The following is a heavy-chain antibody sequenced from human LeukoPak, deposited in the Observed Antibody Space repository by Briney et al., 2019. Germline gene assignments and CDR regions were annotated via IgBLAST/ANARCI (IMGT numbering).Heavy chain of an antibody. CDR1: GYXFTSYW. Sequence: GESLKISCNGSGYXFTSYWICWVRQMPGKGLEYMGIIHPGDSDTRYSPSFQGQVTISVDRSSTTAYLQWSRLRASDTAMYYCATHPGGLQSGFDNWGQGTLVTVSS. J-gene: IGHJ4*02. CDR3: ATHPGGLQSGFDN. CDR2: IHPGDSDT. V-gene: IGHV5-51*01. D-gene: IGHD5-24*01.